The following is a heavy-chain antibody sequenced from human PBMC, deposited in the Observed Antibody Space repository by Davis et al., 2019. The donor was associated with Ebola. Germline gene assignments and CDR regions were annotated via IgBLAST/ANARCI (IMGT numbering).Heavy chain of an antibody. Sequence: PGGSLRLSCAASGFTFSNYAMSWVRQAPGGGLEWVSVISNDGITNYIDSVKGRFTISRDSSKETFYLQMNSLRAEDTAVYYCAVGHYSNTNGWGQGILVTVSS. CDR1: GFTFSNYA. CDR2: ISNDGIT. V-gene: IGHV3-23*03. CDR3: AVGHYSNTNG. D-gene: IGHD4-11*01. J-gene: IGHJ4*02.